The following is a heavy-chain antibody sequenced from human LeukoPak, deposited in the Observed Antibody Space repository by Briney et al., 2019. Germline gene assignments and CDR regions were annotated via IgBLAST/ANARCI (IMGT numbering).Heavy chain of an antibody. CDR3: ARGSQQPYYYYYYMDV. D-gene: IGHD6-13*01. V-gene: IGHV4-4*07. Sequence: SETLSLTCTVSGGPISSYYWSWIRQPAGKGLEWIGRIYTSGSTNYNPSLKSRVTMSVDTSKNQFSLKLSSVTAADTAVYYCARGSQQPYYYYYYMDVWGKGTTVTVSS. CDR1: GGPISSYY. J-gene: IGHJ6*03. CDR2: IYTSGST.